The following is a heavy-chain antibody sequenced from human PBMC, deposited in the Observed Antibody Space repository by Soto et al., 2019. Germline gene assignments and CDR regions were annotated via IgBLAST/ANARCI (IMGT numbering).Heavy chain of an antibody. CDR2: IYFSGST. Sequence: QVQLQESGPGLVKPSETLSLTCTVSGDSVSSSGYYWSWIRQPPGKGLEWIGYIYFSGSTNYNPSLKVRVTISADPSKNQFSLKLTSVTAADTAVYYCASAAEKFLIQPKLDYWGQGTLVTVSA. CDR1: GDSVSSSGYY. CDR3: ASAAEKFLIQPKLDY. V-gene: IGHV4-61*08. D-gene: IGHD5-18*01. J-gene: IGHJ4*02.